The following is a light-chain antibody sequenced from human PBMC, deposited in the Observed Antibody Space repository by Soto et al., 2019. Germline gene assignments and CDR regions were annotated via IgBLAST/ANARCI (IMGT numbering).Light chain of an antibody. V-gene: IGKV3-15*01. J-gene: IGKJ1*01. CDR2: GAS. CDR1: ETVATN. Sequence: EVMMTQSPATLSVSPGERATLSCRASETVATNLAWYQQKPGQAPRLLISGASTRAAGISDRFRGSGSGTEFTLTISSLRSEYSAIYYCQQYFEWPPMTFGQGTKV. CDR3: QQYFEWPPMT.